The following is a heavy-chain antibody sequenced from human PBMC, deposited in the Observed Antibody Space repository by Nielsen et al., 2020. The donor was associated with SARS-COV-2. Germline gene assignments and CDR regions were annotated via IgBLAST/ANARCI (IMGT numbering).Heavy chain of an antibody. V-gene: IGHV3-33*05. CDR2: ISYDGSNK. D-gene: IGHD4-11*01. CDR1: GFTFSSYG. Sequence: GGSLRLSCAASGFTFSSYGMHWVRQAPGKGLEWVAVISYDGSNKYYADSVKGRFTISRDNSKNTLYLQMNSLRAEDTAVYYCARLGPLQTRWGYMDVWGKGTTVTVSS. CDR3: ARLGPLQTRWGYMDV. J-gene: IGHJ6*03.